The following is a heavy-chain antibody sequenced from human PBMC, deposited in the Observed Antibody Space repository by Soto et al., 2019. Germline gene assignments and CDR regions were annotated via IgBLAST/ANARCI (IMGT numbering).Heavy chain of an antibody. D-gene: IGHD3-16*01. CDR3: ARSAISPCGGLSGPFYF. J-gene: IGHJ4*02. Sequence: QVQLVQSGAEEKKPGASVKVSCETSGYTFTAYAIHWVRQAPGQTLEWMGWINAANGNTRSAQKFQTRITLTTDTSASTAYMDLSSRRFEDTAVYYCARSAISPCGGLSGPFYFWGQGNLVAVSS. V-gene: IGHV1-3*05. CDR2: INAANGNT. CDR1: GYTFTAYA.